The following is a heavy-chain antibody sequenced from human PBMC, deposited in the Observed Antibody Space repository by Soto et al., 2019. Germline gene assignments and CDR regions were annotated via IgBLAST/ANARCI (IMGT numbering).Heavy chain of an antibody. Sequence: DVQLLESGGGLVQPGGSLRLSCAASGFTFRSYAMSWVRQAPGQGLEWVSGISGSGISTHYADSVKGRFTVSRDNSKNTLYLQRNSLRAEDTAVYNCAKEPVGPDWYFDLWGRGTLVTVSS. CDR1: GFTFRSYA. V-gene: IGHV3-23*01. J-gene: IGHJ2*01. CDR3: AKEPVGPDWYFDL. CDR2: ISGSGIST.